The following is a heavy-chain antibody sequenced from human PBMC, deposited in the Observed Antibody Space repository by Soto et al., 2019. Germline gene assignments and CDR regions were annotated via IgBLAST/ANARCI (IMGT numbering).Heavy chain of an antibody. D-gene: IGHD1-1*01. CDR2: IYYSGST. CDR1: GGSISSGGYY. CDR3: ARFVRRTTYYFDY. J-gene: IGHJ4*02. V-gene: IGHV4-31*03. Sequence: QVQLQESGPGLVKPSQTLSLTCTVSGGSISSGGYYWSWIRQHPGKGLEWIGYIYYSGSTYYNPSLMSRVTISVDTSKNQFSLKLSSVTAAVTSVYYCARFVRRTTYYFDYWGQGTLVTVSS.